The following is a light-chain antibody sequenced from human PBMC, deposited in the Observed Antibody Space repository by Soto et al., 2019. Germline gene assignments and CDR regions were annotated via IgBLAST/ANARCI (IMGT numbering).Light chain of an antibody. CDR2: GAS. V-gene: IGKV3-15*01. CDR3: QQYNNWPYT. Sequence: EIVMTQSPATLSVSPGERATLSCRASQSVSSNLAWYQQKPGQAPRLLIYGASTRATGVPARFSASGSGTEFTLTISSLQSEDFAVYYCQQYNNWPYTFGQGTKLEIK. CDR1: QSVSSN. J-gene: IGKJ2*01.